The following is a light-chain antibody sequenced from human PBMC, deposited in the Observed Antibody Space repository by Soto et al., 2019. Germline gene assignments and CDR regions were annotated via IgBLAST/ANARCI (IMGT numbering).Light chain of an antibody. V-gene: IGLV1-44*01. CDR2: SNH. CDR3: SSYAVKKNFVV. CDR1: SSNIGSNS. Sequence: QSVLTQPPSASGTPGQTVTISCSGSSSNIGSNSVNWFQHLPGAVPKLLIFSNHQRPSGVPDRFSGSKSGNTASLTVSGLQAEDGADYYCSSYAVKKNFVVFGSGTKLTVL. J-gene: IGLJ1*01.